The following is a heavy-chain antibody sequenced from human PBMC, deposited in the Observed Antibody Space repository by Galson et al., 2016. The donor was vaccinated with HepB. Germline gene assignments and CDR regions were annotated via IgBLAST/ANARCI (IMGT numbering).Heavy chain of an antibody. V-gene: IGHV4-59*01. CDR2: IYYSGST. D-gene: IGHD2-8*01. CDR1: GGSISSYY. Sequence: ETLSLTCTVSGGSISSYYWSWIRQPPGKGLEGVGYIYYSGSTNYNPSLKSRVTISVDTSKKPFSLKLSSVTAADTAVYYCAGDGGGAYCTNGVCSYDAVDVWGQGTTVTVSS. CDR3: AGDGGGAYCTNGVCSYDAVDV. J-gene: IGHJ3*01.